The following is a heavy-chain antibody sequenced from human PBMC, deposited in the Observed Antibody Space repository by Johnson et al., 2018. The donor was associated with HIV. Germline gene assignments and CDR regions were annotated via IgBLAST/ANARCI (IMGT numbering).Heavy chain of an antibody. J-gene: IGHJ3*02. CDR2: IKQDGSER. CDR1: AFSFNSYW. V-gene: IGHV3-7*02. CDR3: AKVRSRWTTFDDAFDI. D-gene: IGHD4-11*01. Sequence: VQLVESGGGLVQPGGSLRLSCAASAFSFNSYWMSWVRQAPGKGLEWVANIKQDGSERYYVDSVKGRFTISRDNANNLLYLQMDRLRAEDTAVYYCAKVRSRWTTFDDAFDIWGQGTMVTVSS.